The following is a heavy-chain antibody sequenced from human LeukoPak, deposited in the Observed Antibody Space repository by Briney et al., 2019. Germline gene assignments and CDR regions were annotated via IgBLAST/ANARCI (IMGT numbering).Heavy chain of an antibody. CDR1: GYTFTSYD. Sequence: ASVKVSCKASGYTFTSYDINWVRQAPGQGLEWMGWINPNSGGTNYAQKFQGRVTMTRDTSISTAYMELSRLRSDDTAVYYCARVDCSGGSCYPPDYWGQGTLVTVSS. CDR3: ARVDCSGGSCYPPDY. V-gene: IGHV1-2*02. D-gene: IGHD2-15*01. J-gene: IGHJ4*02. CDR2: INPNSGGT.